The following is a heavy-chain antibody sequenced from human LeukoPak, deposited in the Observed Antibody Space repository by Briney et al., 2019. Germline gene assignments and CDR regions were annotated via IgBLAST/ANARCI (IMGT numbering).Heavy chain of an antibody. V-gene: IGHV4-39*01. CDR2: IHYSGTT. Sequence: SETLSLTCTVSGGSISSNSYFWGWVRQSPGKGLVWIGNIHYSGTTYYHPSVKSRVKISVDTSKNQFSQNLSSVTAADTAVYYCARQYYYDSSGYYSLDYWGQGTLVTVSS. D-gene: IGHD3-22*01. CDR3: ARQYYYDSSGYYSLDY. CDR1: GGSISSNSYF. J-gene: IGHJ4*02.